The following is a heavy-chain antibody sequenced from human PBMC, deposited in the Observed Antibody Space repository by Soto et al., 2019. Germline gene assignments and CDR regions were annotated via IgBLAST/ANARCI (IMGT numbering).Heavy chain of an antibody. CDR1: GFTFSGYA. J-gene: IGHJ4*02. CDR3: ARETSAAGFDY. D-gene: IGHD6-13*01. V-gene: IGHV3-30-3*01. CDR2: ISYDGSNK. Sequence: PGGSLRLCCAAAGFTFSGYAMHWVRQAPGKGLEWVAVISYDGSNKYYADSVKGRFTISRDNSRNTLYLQMNSLRAEDTAVYYCARETSAAGFDYWGQGTLVTVSS.